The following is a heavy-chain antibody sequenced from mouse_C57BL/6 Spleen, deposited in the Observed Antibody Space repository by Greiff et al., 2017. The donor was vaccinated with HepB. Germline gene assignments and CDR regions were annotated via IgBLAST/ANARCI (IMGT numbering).Heavy chain of an antibody. CDR1: GYTFTSYW. Sequence: QVQLQQPGAELVKPGASVKLSCKASGYTFTSYWMHWVKQRPGQGLEWIGMIHPNSGSTNYNEKFKSKATLTVDKSSSTAYMQLSSLTSEDSAVFYCAAYGNYEAWLAYWGQGTLVTVSA. D-gene: IGHD2-1*01. CDR3: AAYGNYEAWLAY. J-gene: IGHJ3*01. V-gene: IGHV1-64*01. CDR2: IHPNSGST.